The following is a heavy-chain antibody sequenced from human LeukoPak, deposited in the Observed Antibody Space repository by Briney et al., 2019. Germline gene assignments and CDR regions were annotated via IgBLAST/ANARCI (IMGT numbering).Heavy chain of an antibody. J-gene: IGHJ4*02. Sequence: GGSLRLSCAASGFTFSDYYMSWICQAPGKGLEWVAATSSSDAGTYHADSVRGRFTISRDNSKNMLYLQMNSLRAEDTAVYYCARSFSSGATASDYWGQGTLVTVSS. CDR2: TSSSDAGT. CDR1: GFTFSDYY. CDR3: ARSFSSGATASDY. D-gene: IGHD1-26*01. V-gene: IGHV3-23*01.